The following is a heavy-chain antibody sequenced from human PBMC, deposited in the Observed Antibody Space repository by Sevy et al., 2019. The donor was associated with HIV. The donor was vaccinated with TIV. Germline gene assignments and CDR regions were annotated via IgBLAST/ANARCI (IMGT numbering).Heavy chain of an antibody. CDR3: ARGRVSGGVLRSVWFDP. Sequence: SETLSLTCTVSGGSVSSGSYYWSWIRQPPGKGLEWIGYIYYSGSTNYNPSLKSRVTISVETSKNQFFLKLSSVTAADTAVYCGARGRVSGGVLRSVWFDPWGQGTLVTVSS. CDR1: GGSVSSGSYY. D-gene: IGHD3-16*01. V-gene: IGHV4-61*01. CDR2: IYYSGST. J-gene: IGHJ5*02.